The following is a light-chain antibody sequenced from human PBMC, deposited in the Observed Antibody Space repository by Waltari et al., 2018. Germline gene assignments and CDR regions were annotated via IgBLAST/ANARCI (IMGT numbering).Light chain of an antibody. CDR3: QQCLGAPIK. CDR1: QRILSTSNNKNY. J-gene: IGKJ4*01. V-gene: IGKV4-1*01. CDR2: WAS. Sequence: IVMTPYPESLVVSLGERATINCKSSQRILSTSNNKNYLVWYQQRPGQPPRLLISWASTRESGVPDRFSGSGSGKDVTLTISSLEAEDVAVYDGQQCLGAPIKLGGGTKVALK.